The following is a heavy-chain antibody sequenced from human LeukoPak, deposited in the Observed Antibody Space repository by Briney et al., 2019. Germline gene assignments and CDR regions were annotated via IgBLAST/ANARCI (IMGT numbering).Heavy chain of an antibody. D-gene: IGHD3-10*01. CDR2: ISGGGGTT. CDR1: GFTFSSHA. CDR3: AKDPQLLWFGTISD. J-gene: IGHJ4*02. Sequence: PGGSLRLSCAASGFTFSSHAMSWVRQAPGKGLEWVSAISGGGGTTYYADSVKGRFTISRDNSKNTLSLQMNSLRAEDTAVYYCAKDPQLLWFGTISDWGQGTLVTVSS. V-gene: IGHV3-23*01.